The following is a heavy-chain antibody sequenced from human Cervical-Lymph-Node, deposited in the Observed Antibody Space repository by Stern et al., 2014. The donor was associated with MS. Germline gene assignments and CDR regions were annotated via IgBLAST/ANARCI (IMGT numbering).Heavy chain of an antibody. D-gene: IGHD6-19*01. CDR1: GFSFSTYW. CDR2: INEDGSEK. CDR3: ARDDSSTWLGKYYYYGMDV. Sequence: VQLMQSGGGLVQPGGSLRLSCAASGFSFSTYWMSWVRHAPGKGLEWVANINEDGSEKHHVDSVKGRFTISRDNVKNSLYLQMNSLRVEDTAVYYCARDDSSTWLGKYYYYGMDVWGQGTTVTVSS. J-gene: IGHJ6*02. V-gene: IGHV3-7*01.